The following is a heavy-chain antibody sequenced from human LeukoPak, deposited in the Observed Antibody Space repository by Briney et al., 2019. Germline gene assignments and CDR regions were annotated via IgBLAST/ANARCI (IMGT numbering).Heavy chain of an antibody. D-gene: IGHD2-2*01. CDR2: INPNSGGT. Sequence: GASVKVSCKASGYTFTGYYMHWVRQAPGQGLEWMGWINPNSGGTNYAQKFQGRVTMTRDTSISTAYMELSRLRSDDTAVYYCARDHAPAVEVPAARGCFDPWGREPWSPSPQ. J-gene: IGHJ5*02. V-gene: IGHV1-2*02. CDR1: GYTFTGYY. CDR3: ARDHAPAVEVPAARGCFDP.